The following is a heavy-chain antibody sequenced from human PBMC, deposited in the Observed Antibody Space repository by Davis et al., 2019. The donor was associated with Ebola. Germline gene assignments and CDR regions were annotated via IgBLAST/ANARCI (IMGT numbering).Heavy chain of an antibody. J-gene: IGHJ4*02. CDR3: ARRQGSKFDS. CDR2: IYYSGST. Sequence: GSLRLSCTVSGGPISGYYWSWIRQPPGKGLEWIGYIYYSGSTSYSPSLKSRVTISVDTSKNHFSLKLLSVTAADTAVYYCARRQGSKFDSWGQGTLVTVSS. CDR1: GGPISGYY. V-gene: IGHV4-59*01.